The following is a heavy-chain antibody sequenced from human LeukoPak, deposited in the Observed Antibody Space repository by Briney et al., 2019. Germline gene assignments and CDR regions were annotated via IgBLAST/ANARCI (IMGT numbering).Heavy chain of an antibody. CDR3: AREDTAMVRAFDI. CDR2: TNPNSGGT. CDR1: GYTFTGYY. J-gene: IGHJ3*02. Sequence: GASVKVSCKASGYTFTGYYMHWVRQAPGQGLEWMGWTNPNSGGTSYAQKFQGRVTMTRDTSTSTVYMELSSLRSEDTAVYYCAREDTAMVRAFDIWGQGTMVTVSS. D-gene: IGHD5-18*01. V-gene: IGHV1-2*02.